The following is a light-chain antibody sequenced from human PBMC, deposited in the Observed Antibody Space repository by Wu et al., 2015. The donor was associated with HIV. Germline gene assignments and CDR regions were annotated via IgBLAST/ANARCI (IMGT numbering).Light chain of an antibody. CDR3: QQSYILPWT. CDR2: AAS. CDR1: QSISSF. V-gene: IGKV1-39*01. Sequence: DIQMTQSPSSLSASVGDRVSITCRASQSISSFLNWYQHQPGKAPKPLIYAASSLYSGVPSRFSAVDLGQISLSPSAVLQPEDFATYYCQQSYILPWTFGQGTRV. J-gene: IGKJ1*01.